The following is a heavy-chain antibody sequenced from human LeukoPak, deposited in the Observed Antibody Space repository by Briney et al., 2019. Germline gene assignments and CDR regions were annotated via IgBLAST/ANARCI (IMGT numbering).Heavy chain of an antibody. V-gene: IGHV1-69*04. CDR3: ARGGYCSGGSCSYYGMDV. Sequence: SVKVSCKASGGTFSSYAISWVRQAPGQGLEWMGRIIPILGIANYAQKFQGRVTITADKSTSTAYMELSSLRSEDTAVYYCARGGYCSGGSCSYYGMDVWGQGTTVTVSS. D-gene: IGHD2-15*01. J-gene: IGHJ6*02. CDR2: IIPILGIA. CDR1: GGTFSSYA.